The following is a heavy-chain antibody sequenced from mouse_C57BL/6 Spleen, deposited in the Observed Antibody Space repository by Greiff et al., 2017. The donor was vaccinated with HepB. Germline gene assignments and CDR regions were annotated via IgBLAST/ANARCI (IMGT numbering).Heavy chain of an antibody. J-gene: IGHJ2*01. Sequence: VKLKQPGAELVKPGASVKLSCKASGYTFTSYWMHWVKQRPGRGLEWIGRIDPNSGGTKYNEKFKSKATLTVDKPSSTAYMQLSSLTSEDSAVYYCARDYYGSSYVGEYYFDYWGQGTTLTVSS. CDR2: IDPNSGGT. CDR1: GYTFTSYW. D-gene: IGHD1-1*01. CDR3: ARDYYGSSYVGEYYFDY. V-gene: IGHV1-72*01.